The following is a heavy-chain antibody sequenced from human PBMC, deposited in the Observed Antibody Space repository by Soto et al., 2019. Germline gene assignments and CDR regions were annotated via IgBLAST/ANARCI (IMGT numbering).Heavy chain of an antibody. CDR2: MFYSGST. D-gene: IGHD3-10*01. J-gene: IGHJ4*02. CDR3: AGSGAQHGNGHYFYY. CDR1: GGSIRSSSYS. V-gene: IGHV4-39*01. Sequence: QLQLQESGPGLVRPSETLSLTCTVSGGSIRSSSYSWGWIRQSPGTGLEWVGSMFYSGSTFFHPSLESRVTISLDMSKSQFSLKLTSVTAADTAVYFCAGSGAQHGNGHYFYYWGRGTLVTVSS.